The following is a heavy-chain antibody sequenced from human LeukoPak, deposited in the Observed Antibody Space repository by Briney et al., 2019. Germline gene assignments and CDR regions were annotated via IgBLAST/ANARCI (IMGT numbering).Heavy chain of an antibody. CDR1: RFTFSDYW. CDR2: INTDGSIT. V-gene: IGHV3-74*01. Sequence: GGSLRLSCAASRFTFSDYWIHWVRQAPGKGLVWVSRINTDGSITNYADSVKGRFTISRDNAKSTLYLQMNSLRAEDTAVYYCARDAVDTANAVWGQGTTVTVSS. CDR3: ARDAVDTANAV. D-gene: IGHD5-18*01. J-gene: IGHJ6*02.